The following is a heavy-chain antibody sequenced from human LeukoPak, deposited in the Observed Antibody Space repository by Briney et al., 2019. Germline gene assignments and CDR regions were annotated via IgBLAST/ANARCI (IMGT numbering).Heavy chain of an antibody. J-gene: IGHJ6*03. D-gene: IGHD2-2*01. V-gene: IGHV3-7*01. CDR1: GFTFSSYW. CDR2: IKQDGSEK. Sequence: PGGSLRLSCAASGFTFSSYWMSWVRQAPGKRLEWVANIKQDGSEKYYVDSVKGRFTISRDNAKNSLYLQMNSLRAEDTAVYYCARRYCSSTSCCRYYYYMDVWGKGTTVTVSS. CDR3: ARRYCSSTSCCRYYYYMDV.